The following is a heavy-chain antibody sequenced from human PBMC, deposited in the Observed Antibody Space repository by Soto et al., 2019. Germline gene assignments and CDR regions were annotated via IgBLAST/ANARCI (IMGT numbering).Heavy chain of an antibody. CDR1: GGSFSGYE. CDR2: INHSGST. CDR3: ARLYYYGSGSRSDAFDI. Sequence: XTLSLPCAVYGGSFSGYEWSWIRQPPGKGLEWIGEINHSGSTNYNPSLKSRVTISVDTSKNQFYLKLSSVTAADTAVYYCARLYYYGSGSRSDAFDIWGQGTMGTVS. V-gene: IGHV4-34*01. D-gene: IGHD3-10*01. J-gene: IGHJ3*02.